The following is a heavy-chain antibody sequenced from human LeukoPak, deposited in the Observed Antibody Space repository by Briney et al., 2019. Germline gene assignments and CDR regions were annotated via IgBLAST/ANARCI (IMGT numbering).Heavy chain of an antibody. Sequence: GASVKVSCKASGGTLSSYAISWVRQAPGQGLEWMGRIIPILGIANYAQKFQGRVTITADKSTSTAYMELSSLRSEDTAVYYCARDPNRVGWLREGENYFDYWGQGTLVTVSS. CDR3: ARDPNRVGWLREGENYFDY. V-gene: IGHV1-69*04. CDR1: GGTLSSYA. CDR2: IIPILGIA. D-gene: IGHD5-24*01. J-gene: IGHJ4*02.